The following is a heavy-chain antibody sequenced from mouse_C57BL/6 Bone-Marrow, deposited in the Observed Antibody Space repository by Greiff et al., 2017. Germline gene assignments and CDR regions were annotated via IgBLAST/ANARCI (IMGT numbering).Heavy chain of an antibody. Sequence: QVQLQQPGAELARPGASVKMSCKASGYTFTSYTMHWVKQRPGQGLEWIGYINPSSGYTKYNQKFKDKATLTADKSSSTAYMQLSSLTSEDSAVYYCARNYGSSYYFDYWGRGTTLTVSA. CDR2: INPSSGYT. J-gene: IGHJ2*01. V-gene: IGHV1-4*01. D-gene: IGHD1-1*01. CDR3: ARNYGSSYYFDY. CDR1: GYTFTSYT.